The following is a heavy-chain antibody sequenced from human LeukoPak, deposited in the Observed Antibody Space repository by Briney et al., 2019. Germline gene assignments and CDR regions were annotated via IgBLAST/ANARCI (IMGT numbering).Heavy chain of an antibody. CDR2: IYYSGST. Sequence: SETLSLTCTVSGGSISSSSYYWGWIRQPPGKGLEWIGSIYYSGSTYYNPSLKSRGTMSVDTSKNQFSLKLNSVTAADTAVFYCARVRYSSSWYFFDYWGQGTLVTVSS. CDR1: GGSISSSSYY. D-gene: IGHD6-13*01. CDR3: ARVRYSSSWYFFDY. J-gene: IGHJ4*02. V-gene: IGHV4-39*02.